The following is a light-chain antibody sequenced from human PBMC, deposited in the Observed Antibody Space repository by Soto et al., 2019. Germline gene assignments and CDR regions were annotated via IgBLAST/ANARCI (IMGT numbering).Light chain of an antibody. Sequence: EIGLTQSPGTLSLSPGERATLSCCASQSVSGNYLAWYQQKPGQAPRLLIYGAFNRATGLPDRFSGSGSGTDFTLTISRLEPEDFAVYYCQQYGTSPRTFGQGTKV. CDR1: QSVSGNY. V-gene: IGKV3-20*01. J-gene: IGKJ1*01. CDR2: GAF. CDR3: QQYGTSPRT.